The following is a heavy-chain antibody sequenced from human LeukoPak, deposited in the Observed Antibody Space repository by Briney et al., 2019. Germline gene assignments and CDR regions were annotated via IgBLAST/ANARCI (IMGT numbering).Heavy chain of an antibody. CDR2: ISGGST. V-gene: IGHV3-38-3*01. Sequence: EAGGSLRLSCAASGFTVSSNEMSWVRQAPGKGLEWVSSISGGSTYYADSRKGRFTISRDNSKNTLHLQMNSLRAEDTAVYYCAKATLKWELLFDYWGQGTLVTVSS. J-gene: IGHJ4*02. CDR1: GFTVSSNE. CDR3: AKATLKWELLFDY. D-gene: IGHD1-26*01.